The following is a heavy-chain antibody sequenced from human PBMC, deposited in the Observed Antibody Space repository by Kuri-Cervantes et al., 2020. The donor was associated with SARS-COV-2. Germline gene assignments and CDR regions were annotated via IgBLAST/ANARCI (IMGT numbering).Heavy chain of an antibody. CDR1: GFTFSSFA. D-gene: IGHD5-24*01. J-gene: IGHJ4*02. CDR2: IMWSGGNI. Sequence: GGSLRLSCAASGFTFSSFAMIWVRQAPGKGLEWVSGIMWSGGNIDYADSVKGRLTVSRDNARKSLYLQMNSLRAEDTALYYCVRGWMAGPFDLWGQGTLVTVSS. CDR3: VRGWMAGPFDL. V-gene: IGHV3-20*04.